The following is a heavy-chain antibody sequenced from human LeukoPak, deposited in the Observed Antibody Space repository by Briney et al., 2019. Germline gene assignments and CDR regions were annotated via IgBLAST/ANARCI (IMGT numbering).Heavy chain of an antibody. V-gene: IGHV3-21*01. J-gene: IGHJ5*02. CDR3: SRDRLGGLDL. CDR1: GFDFGTYA. CDR2: ISTMSNYI. Sequence: GGSLRLSCAASGFDFGTYAINWVRQAPGKGLEWVSSISTMSNYIFYGDSVKGRFTISRDNAKNSVYLQMNSLGPEDTAVYYCSRDRLGGLDLWGQGTLVTVSS. D-gene: IGHD5-12*01.